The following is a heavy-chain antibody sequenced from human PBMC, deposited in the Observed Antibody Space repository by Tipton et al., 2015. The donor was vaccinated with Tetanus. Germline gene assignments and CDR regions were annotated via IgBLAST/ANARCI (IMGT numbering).Heavy chain of an antibody. CDR1: GGSFSGYY. Sequence: TLSLTCAVYGGSFSGYYWSWIRQPPGKGLEWIGEINHSGSTNYNPSLKSRVTISVDTSKNQFSLKLSSVTAADTAVYYCARIARAHDYGDYGVDYWGQGTLVTVSS. D-gene: IGHD4-17*01. V-gene: IGHV4-34*01. CDR2: INHSGST. J-gene: IGHJ4*02. CDR3: ARIARAHDYGDYGVDY.